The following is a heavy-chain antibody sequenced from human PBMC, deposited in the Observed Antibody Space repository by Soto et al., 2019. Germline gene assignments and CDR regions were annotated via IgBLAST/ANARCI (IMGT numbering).Heavy chain of an antibody. Sequence: QVQLVQSGAEVKKPGASVKVSCKASGYTFTSYYMHWVRQAPGQGLEGMGIINPSGGSTSYAQKFQGRVTMTRDTSTSTVYMELSSLRSEDTAVYYCARDYYDSSGYYRGDSFDIWGQGTMVTVSS. D-gene: IGHD3-22*01. CDR3: ARDYYDSSGYYRGDSFDI. CDR2: INPSGGST. J-gene: IGHJ3*02. CDR1: GYTFTSYY. V-gene: IGHV1-46*01.